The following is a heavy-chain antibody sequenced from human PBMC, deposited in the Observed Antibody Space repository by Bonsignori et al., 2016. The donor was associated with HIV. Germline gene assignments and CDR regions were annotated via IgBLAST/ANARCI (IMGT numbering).Heavy chain of an antibody. D-gene: IGHD2-8*01. V-gene: IGHV3-7*01. J-gene: IGHJ4*02. CDR3: ARDGTGWCWDC. Sequence: GGSLRLSCVASGFSFSSHWMSWVRQAPGKGLEWVANIKQDGSVKNYVDSVKGRFTISRDNAKNSLYLQMNSLRVEDTALYYCARDGTGWCWDCWGQGTLVTVSS. CDR2: IKQDGSVK. CDR1: GFSFSSHW.